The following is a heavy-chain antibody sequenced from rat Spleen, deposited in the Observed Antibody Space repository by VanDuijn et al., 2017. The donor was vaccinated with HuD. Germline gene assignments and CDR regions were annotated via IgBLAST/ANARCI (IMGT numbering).Heavy chain of an antibody. CDR3: ARRRGQVYNNYFDY. CDR2: ISYSGST. CDR1: GYSITSNY. J-gene: IGHJ2*01. Sequence: EVQLQESGPGLVKPSQSLSLTCSVTGYSITSNYWGWIRKFPGNKMEWIGHISYSGSTTYNPSLKSRISINRDTSKNQFFLQLNSVTTEDTATYYCARRRGQVYNNYFDYWGQGVMVTVSS. D-gene: IGHD1-10*01. V-gene: IGHV3-1*01.